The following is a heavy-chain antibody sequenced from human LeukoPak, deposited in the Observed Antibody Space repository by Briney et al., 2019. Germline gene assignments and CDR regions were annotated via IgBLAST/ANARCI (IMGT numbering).Heavy chain of an antibody. V-gene: IGHV3-7*01. J-gene: IGHJ6*03. CDR3: ARDLRENKVVWYYYYMDV. D-gene: IGHD2-8*01. Sequence: PGGSLRLSCAASGFTFSSYWMSWVRQAPGKGLEWVANIKQDGSEKYYVDSVKGRFTISRDNAKNSLYLQMNSLRAEGTAVYYCARDLRENKVVWYYYYMDVWGKGTTVTVSS. CDR1: GFTFSSYW. CDR2: IKQDGSEK.